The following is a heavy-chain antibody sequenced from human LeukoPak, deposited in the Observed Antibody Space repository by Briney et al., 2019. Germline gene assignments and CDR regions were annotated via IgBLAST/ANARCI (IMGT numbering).Heavy chain of an antibody. D-gene: IGHD2-8*01. CDR1: GFTFSSYS. CDR2: ISYDGSNE. V-gene: IGHV3-30-3*01. CDR3: ARDNGNKYYFDY. Sequence: PGGSLRLSCAASGFTFSSYSMHWVRQPPGKGLEWVALISYDGSNEYYADSVKGRFTISRDNSKNTLYLQVNSLRPEDTAVYYCARDNGNKYYFDYWGQGTLVTVSS. J-gene: IGHJ4*02.